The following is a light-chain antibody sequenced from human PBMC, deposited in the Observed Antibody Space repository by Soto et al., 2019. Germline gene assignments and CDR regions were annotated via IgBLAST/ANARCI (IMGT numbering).Light chain of an antibody. J-gene: IGKJ2*01. V-gene: IGKV1-39*01. CDR3: QHSYTAPPFT. Sequence: DIQMTQSPSSLSASVGASVTITCRASQNIYNYLNWYQQKPGKAPRLLIYAASTLHSGVPSRFTCSGSETDFSLTINGLQPEDFATYYCQHSYTAPPFTFGQGTRLEI. CDR2: AAS. CDR1: QNIYNY.